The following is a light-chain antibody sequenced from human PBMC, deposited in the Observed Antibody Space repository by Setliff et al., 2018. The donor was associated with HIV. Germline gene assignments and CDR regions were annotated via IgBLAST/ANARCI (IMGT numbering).Light chain of an antibody. CDR2: SFT. CDR1: SSNIGAGFD. Sequence: QSALTQPPSVSGAPGQRVTISCTGSSSNIGAGFDVHWYQQFPGTAPKLLIYSFTNRPSGVPDRFSGSKSGTSASLAISGLQAEDEADYYCSSRIVSSALHVFGTGTKVTVL. V-gene: IGLV1-40*01. J-gene: IGLJ1*01. CDR3: SSRIVSSALHV.